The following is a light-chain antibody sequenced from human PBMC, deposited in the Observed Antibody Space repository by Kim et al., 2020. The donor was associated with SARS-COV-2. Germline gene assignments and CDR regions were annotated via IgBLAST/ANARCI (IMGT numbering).Light chain of an antibody. CDR3: QQYGRSPLT. J-gene: IGKJ4*01. Sequence: LSPGERATLSCRASQSVSDSSLVWYRQRPGQSPSLLIYATSTRAAGVPDRFSGSGSGTDFTLTISRLEPEDFGIYFCQQYGRSPLTFGGGTRVEIK. CDR2: ATS. V-gene: IGKV3-20*01. CDR1: QSVSDSS.